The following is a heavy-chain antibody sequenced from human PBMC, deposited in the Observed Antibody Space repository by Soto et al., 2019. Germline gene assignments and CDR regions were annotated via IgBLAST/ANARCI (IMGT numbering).Heavy chain of an antibody. CDR1: GFTFSSYG. V-gene: IGHV3-30*18. Sequence: QVQLVESGGGVVQPGRSPRLSCAASGFTFSSYGMHWVRQAPGKGLEWVAVISYDGSNKYYADSVKGRFTISRDNSKNTLYLQMNSLRAEDTAVYYCAKAFIAAAGTNGDYWGQGTLVTVSS. D-gene: IGHD6-13*01. CDR3: AKAFIAAAGTNGDY. J-gene: IGHJ4*02. CDR2: ISYDGSNK.